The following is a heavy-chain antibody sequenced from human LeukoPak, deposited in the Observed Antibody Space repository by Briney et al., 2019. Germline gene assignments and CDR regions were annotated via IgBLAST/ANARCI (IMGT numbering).Heavy chain of an antibody. CDR2: INHSGST. CDR1: GGSFGGCY. D-gene: IGHD4-17*01. J-gene: IGHJ4*02. CDR3: ARGYYGDYSFDY. Sequence: LSLTRAAEGGSFGGCYWSWIRQPPGKRLEWIGEINHSGSTNYNPSLKSRVTISVDTSKNQFSLKLSSVTAADTAVYYCARGYYGDYSFDYWGQGTLVTVSS. V-gene: IGHV4-34*01.